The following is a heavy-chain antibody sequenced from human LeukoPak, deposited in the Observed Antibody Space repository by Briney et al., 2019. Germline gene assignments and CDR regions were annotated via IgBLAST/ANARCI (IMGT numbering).Heavy chain of an antibody. Sequence: VKVSCKASGGTFSSYAISWVRQAPGQGLEWMGGIIPIFGTANYAQKFQGRVTITTDESTSTAYMELSSLRSEDTAAYYCARDSYPREGWFDPWGQGTLVTVSS. CDR3: ARDSYPREGWFDP. V-gene: IGHV1-69*05. J-gene: IGHJ5*02. CDR2: IIPIFGTA. D-gene: IGHD3-10*01. CDR1: GGTFSSYA.